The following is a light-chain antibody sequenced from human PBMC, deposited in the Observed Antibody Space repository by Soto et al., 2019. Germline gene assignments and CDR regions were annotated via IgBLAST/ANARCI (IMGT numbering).Light chain of an antibody. Sequence: EVILTQSPATLSLSPGERATLSCRASENVDIYLAWYQQKPGQAPRLLIYDSYNRATGIPPRFSGSVSGTDFTLTISSLEPEDFAVYYCLQRRNWPPLTFGGGTKVEIK. V-gene: IGKV3-11*01. CDR3: LQRRNWPPLT. CDR2: DSY. J-gene: IGKJ4*01. CDR1: ENVDIY.